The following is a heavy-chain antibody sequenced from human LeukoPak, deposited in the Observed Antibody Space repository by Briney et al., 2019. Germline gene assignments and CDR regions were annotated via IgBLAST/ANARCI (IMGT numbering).Heavy chain of an antibody. V-gene: IGHV3-30-3*01. J-gene: IGHJ4*02. Sequence: GRSLRLSCAASGFTFSSYAVHWVRQAPGKGLEWVAVISYDGSNKYYADSVKGRFTISRDNSKNTLYLQMNSLRAEDTAVYYCARLLLSGYWGQGTLVTVSS. D-gene: IGHD3-10*01. CDR2: ISYDGSNK. CDR1: GFTFSSYA. CDR3: ARLLLSGY.